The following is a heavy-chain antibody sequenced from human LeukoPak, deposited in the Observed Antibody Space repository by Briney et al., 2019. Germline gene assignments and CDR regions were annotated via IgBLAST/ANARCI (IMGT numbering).Heavy chain of an antibody. V-gene: IGHV5-51*01. J-gene: IGHJ4*02. D-gene: IGHD6-13*01. CDR1: GYSFTSYW. Sequence: GESLKIPCKGSGYSFTSYWSSWLGQLPGKGLEWLGIIYPGDSDTRYSPSFQGQVTISADKSISTAYLQWSSLKASDTAMYYCARGPLPYRSSWFYYFDYWGQGTLVTVSS. CDR2: IYPGDSDT. CDR3: ARGPLPYRSSWFYYFDY.